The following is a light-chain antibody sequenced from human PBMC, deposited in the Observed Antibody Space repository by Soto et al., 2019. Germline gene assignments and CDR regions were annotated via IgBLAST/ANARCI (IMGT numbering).Light chain of an antibody. CDR3: QQYNRHSRT. J-gene: IGKJ1*01. V-gene: IGKV1-5*03. Sequence: DIQMTQSPSTLSASVGDRVTITCRASQSINNGLAWYQQKPGSAPKLLIYEASSLESRVPSRFSGSGSGTEFTITISSLQPDDFATYYCQQYNRHSRTFGQGTKVEIK. CDR2: EAS. CDR1: QSINNG.